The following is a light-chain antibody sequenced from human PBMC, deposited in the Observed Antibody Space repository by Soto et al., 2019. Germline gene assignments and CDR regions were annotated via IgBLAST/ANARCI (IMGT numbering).Light chain of an antibody. CDR3: QQYNNWPPLT. CDR1: QSVSSN. J-gene: IGKJ4*01. CDR2: GAS. Sequence: EIVMTQSPATLSVSAGERVTLSCRASQSVSSNLAWYQQKPGQAPRLLIYGASTRATGIPARFIGNGSGTDFTLTISSLQSEDFAAYYCQQYNNWPPLTFGGGTKVEIK. V-gene: IGKV3D-15*01.